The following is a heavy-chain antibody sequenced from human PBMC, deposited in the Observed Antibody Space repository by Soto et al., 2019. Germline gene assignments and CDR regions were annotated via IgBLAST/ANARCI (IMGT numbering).Heavy chain of an antibody. J-gene: IGHJ4*02. CDR1: GYIFSNYE. Sequence: QVQLVQSGAEMKKPGASVKVSCKASGYIFSNYEISWVRQAPGQGLEWMGWISPNNGDTNYAQKFQGRVTMTTDTSTSTAYMEMRGLKSDDTATYYCARRQETINSFGVVTEDDYWGQGTMVTVSS. D-gene: IGHD3-3*01. CDR3: ARRQETINSFGVVTEDDY. CDR2: ISPNNGDT. V-gene: IGHV1-18*01.